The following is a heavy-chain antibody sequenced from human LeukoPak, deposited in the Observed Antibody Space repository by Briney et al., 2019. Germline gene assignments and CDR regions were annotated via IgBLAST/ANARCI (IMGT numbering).Heavy chain of an antibody. CDR1: GYTFTDSY. CDR3: ARGGISSWYYFDY. D-gene: IGHD6-13*01. J-gene: IGHJ4*02. Sequence: ASLKVSCKASGYTFTDSYIHWVRQAPGQGLEWMGWISPKTGGTNSAQKFQGRVTVTRDTSIRTVYMELSSLRSDDTAVYYCARGGISSWYYFDYWGQGILVTVSS. CDR2: ISPKTGGT. V-gene: IGHV1-2*02.